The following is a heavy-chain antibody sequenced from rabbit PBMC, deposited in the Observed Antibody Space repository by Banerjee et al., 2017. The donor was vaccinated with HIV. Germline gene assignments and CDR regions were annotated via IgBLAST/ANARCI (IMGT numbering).Heavy chain of an antibody. CDR1: GFSLSSSYW. J-gene: IGHJ4*01. Sequence: QSLEESGGDLVKPGASPTLTCIASGFSLSSSYWIWWVRQAPGKGLEWIGCINTGSGRTYYASWAKGRFTVSKTSSTTVTLQMTSLTAADTATYFCARDQYSYGDAGAEFSLWGQGTLVTV. CDR2: INTGSGRT. V-gene: IGHV1S40*01. D-gene: IGHD6-1*01. CDR3: ARDQYSYGDAGAEFSL.